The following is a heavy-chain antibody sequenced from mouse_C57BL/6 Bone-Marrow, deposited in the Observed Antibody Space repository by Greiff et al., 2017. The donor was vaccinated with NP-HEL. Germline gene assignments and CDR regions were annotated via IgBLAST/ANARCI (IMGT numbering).Heavy chain of an antibody. J-gene: IGHJ3*01. CDR2: IYPGGGYT. D-gene: IGHD2-4*01. CDR3: ARSDYDTLFAY. Sequence: QVQLQQSGAELVRPGTSVKMSCKASGYTFTNYWIGWAKQRPGHGLEWIGDIYPGGGYTNYNEKFKGKATLTADKSSSTAYMQFSSLTSEDSAIYYCARSDYDTLFAYWGQGTLVTVSA. V-gene: IGHV1-63*01. CDR1: GYTFTNYW.